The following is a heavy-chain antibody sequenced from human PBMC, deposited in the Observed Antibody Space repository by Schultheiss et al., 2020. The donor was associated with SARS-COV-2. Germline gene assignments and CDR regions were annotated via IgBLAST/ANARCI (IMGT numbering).Heavy chain of an antibody. CDR3: ARDIAAAGIDY. D-gene: IGHD6-13*01. J-gene: IGHJ4*02. V-gene: IGHV3-23*01. CDR2: ISDSGGST. Sequence: GGSLRLSCAASGFTFDDYAMSWVRQAPGKGLEWVSAISDSGGSTYYADSVKGRFTISRDNSKNTLYLQMNSLRAEDTAVYYCARDIAAAGIDYWGQGTLVTVSS. CDR1: GFTFDDYA.